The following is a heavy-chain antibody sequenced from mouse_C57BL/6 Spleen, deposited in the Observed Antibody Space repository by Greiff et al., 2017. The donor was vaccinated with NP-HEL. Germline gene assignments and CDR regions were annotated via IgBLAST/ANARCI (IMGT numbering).Heavy chain of an antibody. CDR2: ISSGSSTI. CDR1: GFTFSDYG. J-gene: IGHJ4*01. Sequence: EVKLMESGGGLVKPGGSLKLSCAASGFTFSDYGMHWVRQAPEKGLEWVAYISSGSSTIYYADTVKGRFPISRDNAKNTLFLQMTSLRSEDTAMYYCARGGTGNAMDYWGQGTSVTVSS. CDR3: ARGGTGNAMDY. V-gene: IGHV5-17*01. D-gene: IGHD3-3*01.